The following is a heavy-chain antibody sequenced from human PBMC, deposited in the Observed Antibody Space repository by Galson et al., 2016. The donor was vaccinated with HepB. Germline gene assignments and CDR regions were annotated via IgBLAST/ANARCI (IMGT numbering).Heavy chain of an antibody. J-gene: IGHJ3*02. CDR3: VRDIIYCGDASFYEDTFDI. CDR2: ISGYDGDI. CDR1: GDTFTNYG. Sequence: SVKVSCKASGDTFTNYGISWVRQAPGQGLEWMGWISGYDGDINYAQKVQGRVIMTTATSTSTAYMELRSLRSDDTAVYYRVRDIIYCGDASFYEDTFDIWGQGTMVTVSS. V-gene: IGHV1-18*01. D-gene: IGHD2-21*01.